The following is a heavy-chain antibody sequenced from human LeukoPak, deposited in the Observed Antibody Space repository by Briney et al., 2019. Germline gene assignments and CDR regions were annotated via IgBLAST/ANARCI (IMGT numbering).Heavy chain of an antibody. CDR3: VKGASGYGMDLYDY. Sequence: GGSLRLSCSVSGFTFSSYAMHWVRQAPGKGLEYVSAISSNGGSTYYADSVKGRFTISRDNSKNTLYLQMSSLRAEDTAVYYCVKGASGYGMDLYDYWGQGTLVTVSS. CDR1: GFTFSSYA. D-gene: IGHD5-12*01. J-gene: IGHJ4*02. CDR2: ISSNGGST. V-gene: IGHV3-64D*06.